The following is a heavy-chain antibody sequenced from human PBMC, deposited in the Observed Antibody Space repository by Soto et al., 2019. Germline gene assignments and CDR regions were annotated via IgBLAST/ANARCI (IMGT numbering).Heavy chain of an antibody. CDR3: ARIKRANDRPFDY. CDR1: GGCMRSSRHH. CDR2: IYYSGNT. J-gene: IGHJ4*02. Sequence: SETLSLTCTVSGGCMRSSRHHWAWIRQPPGKGLEWIGSIYYSGNTYHNPSLKSRVTISVDTSKNQFSLKLSSVTAADTAVYYCARIKRANDRPFDYWGQGTLVTVSS. V-gene: IGHV4-39*01.